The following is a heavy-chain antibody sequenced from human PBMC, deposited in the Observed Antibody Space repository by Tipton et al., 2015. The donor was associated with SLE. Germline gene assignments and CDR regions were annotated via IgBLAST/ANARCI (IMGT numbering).Heavy chain of an antibody. D-gene: IGHD1-26*01. Sequence: TLSLTCAVYGGSFSGYYWSWIRQPPGKGLEWIGEISHSGSTNYNPSLKSRVTISVDTSKNQFSLKLSSVTAADTAVYYCARGLPATSWFDPWGQGTLVTVSS. V-gene: IGHV4-34*01. CDR2: ISHSGST. CDR1: GGSFSGYY. CDR3: ARGLPATSWFDP. J-gene: IGHJ5*02.